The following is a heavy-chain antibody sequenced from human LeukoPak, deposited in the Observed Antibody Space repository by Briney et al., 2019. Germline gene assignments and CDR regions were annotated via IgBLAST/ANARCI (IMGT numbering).Heavy chain of an antibody. CDR2: KSYDGSNK. D-gene: IGHD5-12*01. Sequence: GGSLRLSCAASGFTFSSYAMHWVRQAPGKGLEWVAVKSYDGSNKYYADSVKGRFTISRDNSKNTLYLQMNSLRAEDTAVYYCARDRLRGYSGYGTVYWGQGTLVTVSS. J-gene: IGHJ4*02. CDR1: GFTFSSYA. CDR3: ARDRLRGYSGYGTVY. V-gene: IGHV3-30-3*01.